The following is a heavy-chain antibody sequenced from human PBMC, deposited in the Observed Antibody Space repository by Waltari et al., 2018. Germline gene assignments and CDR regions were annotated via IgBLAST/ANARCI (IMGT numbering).Heavy chain of an antibody. CDR1: GGTFSSYA. CDR3: ARDPFGGAVAGTGYFDY. D-gene: IGHD6-19*01. J-gene: IGHJ4*02. Sequence: QVQLVQSGAEVKKPGSSVKVSCKASGGTFSSYAISWVRQPPGQGLEWMGGIIPIFGTANYAQKFQGRVTITTDESTSTAYMELSSLRSEDTAVYYCARDPFGGAVAGTGYFDYWGQGTLVTVSS. CDR2: IIPIFGTA. V-gene: IGHV1-69*05.